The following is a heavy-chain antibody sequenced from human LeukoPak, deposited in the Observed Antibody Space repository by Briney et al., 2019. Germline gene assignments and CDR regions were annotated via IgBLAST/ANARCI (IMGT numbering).Heavy chain of an antibody. CDR2: IYYSGST. CDR3: ARLTLLYYYDSSGYYYSDY. Sequence: PSETLSLTCTVSGGSISSGSYYWGWIRQPPGKGLEWIGSIYYSGSTYYNPSLKSRVTVSVDTSKNQFSLKLSSVTVADTAVYYCARLTLLYYYDSSGYYYSDYWGQGTLVTVSS. CDR1: GGSISSGSYY. J-gene: IGHJ4*02. V-gene: IGHV4-39*01. D-gene: IGHD3-22*01.